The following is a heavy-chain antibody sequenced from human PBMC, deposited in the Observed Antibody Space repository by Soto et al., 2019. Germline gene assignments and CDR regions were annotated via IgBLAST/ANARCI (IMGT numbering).Heavy chain of an antibody. J-gene: IGHJ5*02. Sequence: PGGSLRLSCAASGFTFSSYSMNWVRQAPGKGLEWVSSISSSSSYIYYADSVKGRFTISRDNAKNSLYLQMNSLRAEDTAVYYCARDHHGYSSGWYPRWFDPWGQGTLVTVSS. CDR2: ISSSSSYI. CDR1: GFTFSSYS. D-gene: IGHD6-19*01. CDR3: ARDHHGYSSGWYPRWFDP. V-gene: IGHV3-21*01.